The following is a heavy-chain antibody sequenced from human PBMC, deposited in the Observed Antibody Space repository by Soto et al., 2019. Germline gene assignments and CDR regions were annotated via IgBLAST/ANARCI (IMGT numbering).Heavy chain of an antibody. CDR3: AREVIVLMVYGHFDY. CDR2: VHSSGST. D-gene: IGHD2-8*01. J-gene: IGHJ4*02. Sequence: SETLSLTCTVSHGSITSGDYFWAWIRQPPGKGLEFIGSVHSSGSTYYSPSLKSRATISVDTSKNQFSLKLSSVTAADTAVYYCAREVIVLMVYGHFDYWGQGTLVTVSS. V-gene: IGHV4-39*07. CDR1: HGSITSGDYF.